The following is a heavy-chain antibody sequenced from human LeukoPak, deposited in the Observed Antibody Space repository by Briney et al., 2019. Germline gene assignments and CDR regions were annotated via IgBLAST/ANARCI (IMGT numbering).Heavy chain of an antibody. CDR1: GFTFSSSA. CDR3: VKDRMGYDSSGYYLFDY. Sequence: QTGGSLRLSCSASGFTFSSSAMHWVRQAPGKGLEYVSAISSNGGSTYYADSVKGRFTISRDNSKNTLYLQMSSLRAEDTAVYYCVKDRMGYDSSGYYLFDYWGQGTLVTVSS. CDR2: ISSNGGST. J-gene: IGHJ4*02. D-gene: IGHD3-22*01. V-gene: IGHV3-64D*06.